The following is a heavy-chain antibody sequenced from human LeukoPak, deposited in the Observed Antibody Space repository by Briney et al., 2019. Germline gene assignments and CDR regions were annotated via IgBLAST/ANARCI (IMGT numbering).Heavy chain of an antibody. J-gene: IGHJ6*03. CDR3: ARGMMTYYYYIDV. D-gene: IGHD3-16*01. CDR1: GGSISSYY. CDR2: IYYSGST. Sequence: SSETLSLTCTVSGGSISSYYWSWIRQPPGKGLEWIGYIYYSGSTHYNPSLKSRVTISVDTTKNQFSLKLSSVTAADTAVYYCARGMMTYYYYIDVWGKGTTLTVSS. V-gene: IGHV4-59*01.